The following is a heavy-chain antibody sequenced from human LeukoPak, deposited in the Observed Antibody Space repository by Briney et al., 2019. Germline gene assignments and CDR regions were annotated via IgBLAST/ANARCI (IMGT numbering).Heavy chain of an antibody. Sequence: PGGSLRLSCAASGFTFSGYWMSWVRQAPGKGLEWVANINEDGSEKYYVDSVKGRFTISRDNAKNSLYLQMNSLRADDTAVYYCARAKLVSDCWGQGTLVTVSS. V-gene: IGHV3-7*01. CDR2: INEDGSEK. J-gene: IGHJ4*02. CDR3: ARAKLVSDC. CDR1: GFTFSGYW. D-gene: IGHD3-22*01.